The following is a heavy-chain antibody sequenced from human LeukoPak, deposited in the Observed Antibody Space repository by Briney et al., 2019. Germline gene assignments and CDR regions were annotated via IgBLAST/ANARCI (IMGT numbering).Heavy chain of an antibody. Sequence: SETLSLTCAVYGGSFSGYYWSWIRQPPGKGLEWIGEINHSGSTNYNPSLKSRVTISVDTSKNQFSLKPSSVTAADTAVYYCARLLGSWVYYYYGMDVWGQGTTVTVSS. D-gene: IGHD3-10*01. CDR3: ARLLGSWVYYYYGMDV. J-gene: IGHJ6*02. V-gene: IGHV4-34*01. CDR2: INHSGST. CDR1: GGSFSGYY.